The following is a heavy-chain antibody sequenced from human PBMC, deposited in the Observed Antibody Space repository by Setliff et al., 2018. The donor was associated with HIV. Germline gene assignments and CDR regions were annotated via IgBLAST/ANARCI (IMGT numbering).Heavy chain of an antibody. Sequence: GGSLRLSCAASGFTFSSYTMHWVRQAPGKGLEWVASISGGGKSIYYADSVKDRFTISRDNADRSLYLQMNSLRAEDTAVYYCAKGDRWLLLPSFDYWGQGTPVTVSS. CDR1: GFTFSSYT. J-gene: IGHJ4*02. CDR2: ISGGGKSI. D-gene: IGHD5-12*01. V-gene: IGHV3-21*01. CDR3: AKGDRWLLLPSFDY.